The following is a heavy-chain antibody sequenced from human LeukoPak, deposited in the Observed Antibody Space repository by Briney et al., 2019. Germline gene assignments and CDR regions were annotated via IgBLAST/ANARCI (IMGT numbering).Heavy chain of an antibody. CDR3: ARVEMASQFDP. CDR1: GFTFSSYW. V-gene: IGHV3-74*01. J-gene: IGHJ5*02. D-gene: IGHD5-24*01. CDR2: INSGGSST. Sequence: GGSLRLSCAASGFTFSSYWMHWVRQAPGKGLVWVSRINSGGSSTSYADSVKGRFTISRDNAKNTLYLQMNSPRAEDTAVYYCARVEMASQFDPWGQGTLVTVSS.